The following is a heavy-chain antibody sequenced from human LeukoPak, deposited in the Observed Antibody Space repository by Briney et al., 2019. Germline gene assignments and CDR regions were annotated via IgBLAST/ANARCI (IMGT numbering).Heavy chain of an antibody. CDR1: GYSISSGYY. D-gene: IGHD6-19*01. CDR3: AREGSSGWILDY. J-gene: IGHJ4*02. Sequence: PSETLSLTCTVSGYSISSGYYWGWIRQPPGKGLEWIGSIYHSGSTYYNPSLKSRVTISVKTSKNQYTLKLSSVTAADTAVYYCAREGSSGWILDYWGQGTLVTVSS. CDR2: IYHSGST. V-gene: IGHV4-38-2*02.